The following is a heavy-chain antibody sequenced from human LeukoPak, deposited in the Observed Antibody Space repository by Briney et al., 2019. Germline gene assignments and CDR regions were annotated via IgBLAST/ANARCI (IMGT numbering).Heavy chain of an antibody. V-gene: IGHV3-30*18. D-gene: IGHD6-19*01. J-gene: IGHJ4*02. Sequence: GGSLRLSCAASGFTFSSYGMHWVRQAPGKGLEWVAVISYDGSNKYYADSVKGRFAISRDNSKNTLYLQMNSLRAEDTAVYYCAKARYSSGWYSPYYFDYWGQGTLVTVSS. CDR3: AKARYSSGWYSPYYFDY. CDR1: GFTFSSYG. CDR2: ISYDGSNK.